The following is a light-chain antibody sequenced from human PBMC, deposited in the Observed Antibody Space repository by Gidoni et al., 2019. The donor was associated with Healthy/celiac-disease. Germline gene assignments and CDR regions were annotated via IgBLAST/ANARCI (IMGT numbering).Light chain of an antibody. CDR2: AAS. Sequence: IQMTQSPSSLSASVGDRVTITCRASQGISNYLAWVQQQPGKATKSLFYAASSLQSGVPTKFSGRCSGKDSTLIISSLQTEDFATYYGQHYNSYPPTFGQGTKVEIK. CDR1: QGISNY. V-gene: IGKV1-16*02. J-gene: IGKJ1*01. CDR3: QHYNSYPPT.